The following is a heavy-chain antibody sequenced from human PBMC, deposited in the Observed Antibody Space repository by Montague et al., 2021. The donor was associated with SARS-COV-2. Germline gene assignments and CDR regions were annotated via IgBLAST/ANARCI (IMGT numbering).Heavy chain of an antibody. CDR1: GGSFSAYY. D-gene: IGHD1-7*01. Sequence: SETLSLTCAVYGGSFSAYYWSWIRQPPGRGLEWIGEINHSGITNYKSSLESRLSMSVDTSKNQFSLNLSSVTAADTAVYFCSRTYRGTFDFWGQGILVTVSS. J-gene: IGHJ4*02. CDR2: INHSGIT. V-gene: IGHV4-34*01. CDR3: SRTYRGTFDF.